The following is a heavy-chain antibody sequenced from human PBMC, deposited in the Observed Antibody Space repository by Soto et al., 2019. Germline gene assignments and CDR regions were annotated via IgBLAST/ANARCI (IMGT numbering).Heavy chain of an antibody. CDR3: ARGDSSGYLDY. D-gene: IGHD3-22*01. J-gene: IGHJ4*02. Sequence: LRLSCAASGFTFSSYAMHWVRQAPGKGLEYVSAISSNGGSTYYANSVKGRFTISRDNSKNTLYLQMGSLRAEDMAVYYCARGDSSGYLDYWGQGTLVTVSS. CDR1: GFTFSSYA. V-gene: IGHV3-64*01. CDR2: ISSNGGST.